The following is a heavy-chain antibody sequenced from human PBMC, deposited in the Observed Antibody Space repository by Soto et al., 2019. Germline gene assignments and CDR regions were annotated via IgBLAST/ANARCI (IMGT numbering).Heavy chain of an antibody. CDR3: AKVSSSWYSGFFDL. CDR1: GFTFSSHA. J-gene: IGHJ4*02. V-gene: IGHV3-23*01. Sequence: GGSLRLSCTASGFTFSSHAMTWVRQAPGKGLEWVSGLSDSGGSTYYADSVKGRFTISRDNSMNTLYLQMNTLRAEDTAVYYCAKVSSSWYSGFFDLWGQGTLVTVSS. CDR2: LSDSGGST. D-gene: IGHD6-13*01.